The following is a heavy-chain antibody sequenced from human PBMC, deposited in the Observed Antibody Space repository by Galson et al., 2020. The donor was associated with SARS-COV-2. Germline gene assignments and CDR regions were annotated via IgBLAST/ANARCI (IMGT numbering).Heavy chain of an antibody. CDR1: GFTFSSYG. D-gene: IGHD3-16*01. CDR3: ARDWRLGELGEDAFDI. J-gene: IGHJ3*02. V-gene: IGHV3-33*01. Sequence: GESLKISCAASGFTFSSYGIHWVRQAPGKGLEWVAVIWYDGSNKYYADSVKGRFTISRDNSKNTLYLQMNSLRAEDTAVYYCARDWRLGELGEDAFDIWGQGTMVTVSS. CDR2: IWYDGSNK.